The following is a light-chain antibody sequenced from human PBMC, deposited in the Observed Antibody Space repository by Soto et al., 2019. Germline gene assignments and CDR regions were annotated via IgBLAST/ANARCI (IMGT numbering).Light chain of an antibody. J-gene: IGKJ1*01. Sequence: EIVLTQSPGTLSLSPGERATLSCRASQSISNYVAWYQQKPGQAPRLLIYDASDRATGIPGRFSGSGSGTDFTLTITRLEPEDFAVYYCHQYGSSPGTFGQGTKVDIK. CDR1: QSISNY. CDR3: HQYGSSPGT. V-gene: IGKV3-20*01. CDR2: DAS.